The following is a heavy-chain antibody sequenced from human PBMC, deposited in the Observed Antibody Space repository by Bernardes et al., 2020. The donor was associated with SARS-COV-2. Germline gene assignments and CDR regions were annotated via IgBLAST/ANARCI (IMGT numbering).Heavy chain of an antibody. J-gene: IGHJ4*02. CDR1: GFNFNNQA. D-gene: IGHD2-15*01. V-gene: IGHV3-23*01. CDR2: IYSGGDT. Sequence: GGSLRLSCVASGFNFNNQAMSWVRQAPGKGLKWISGIYSGGDTFYTDSVRGRFTISRDNSKNTVFLQMNSLRAGDTAVYYCAKDYPDGGGALFFDDWGQGTLVTVSS. CDR3: AKDYPDGGGALFFDD.